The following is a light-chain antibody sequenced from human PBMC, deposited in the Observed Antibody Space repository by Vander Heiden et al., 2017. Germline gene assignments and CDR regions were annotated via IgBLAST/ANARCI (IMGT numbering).Light chain of an antibody. CDR1: QSVSSSY. CDR2: GAA. V-gene: IGKV3-20*01. Sequence: DIVLTQSPGTLSLSPGATATLSCSASQSVSSSYLTWYQQKPGQAPRRLIYGAASRPTGIPDRCSGSGSGTDFTLTISRLEPEDYAVYYCQQYGSSPPRYTFGQGTKLEIK. J-gene: IGKJ2*01. CDR3: QQYGSSPPRYT.